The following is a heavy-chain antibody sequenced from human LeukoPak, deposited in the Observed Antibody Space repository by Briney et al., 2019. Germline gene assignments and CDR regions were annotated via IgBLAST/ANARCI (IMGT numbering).Heavy chain of an antibody. J-gene: IGHJ6*03. CDR3: ARASVGGYCSSTSCHMGYYYYYMDV. V-gene: IGHV4-61*02. CDR1: GRSISSGSYY. D-gene: IGHD2-2*01. CDR2: IYTSGST. Sequence: SETLSLTCTVSGRSISSGSYYWSWIRQPAGKGLEWIGRIYTSGSTNYNPSLKSRVTISVDTSKNQFSLKLSSVTAADTAVYYCARASVGGYCSSTSCHMGYYYYYMDVWGKGTTVTVSS.